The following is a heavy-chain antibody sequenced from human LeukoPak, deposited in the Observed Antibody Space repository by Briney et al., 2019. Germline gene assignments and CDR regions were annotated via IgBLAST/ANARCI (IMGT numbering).Heavy chain of an antibody. CDR1: GFTFSSYA. Sequence: GGSLRLSCAASGFTFSSYAMSWVRQVPGKGLEWVSAISGSGGSTYYADSVKGRFTISRDNSKNTLYLQMNSLRAEDTAVYYCAKDDSSSWDRYNWFDPWGQGTLVTVSS. D-gene: IGHD6-13*01. J-gene: IGHJ5*02. CDR2: ISGSGGST. V-gene: IGHV3-23*01. CDR3: AKDDSSSWDRYNWFDP.